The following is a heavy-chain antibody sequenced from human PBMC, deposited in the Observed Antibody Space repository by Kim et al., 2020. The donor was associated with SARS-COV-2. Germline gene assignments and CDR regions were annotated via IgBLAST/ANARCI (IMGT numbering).Heavy chain of an antibody. J-gene: IGHJ6*02. CDR2: INPSGGST. CDR1: GYTFTSYY. CDR3: AREYYYGSGSTLPSLYGMDV. D-gene: IGHD3-10*01. V-gene: IGHV1-46*01. Sequence: ASVKVSCKASGYTFTSYYMHWVRQAPGQGLEWMGIINPSGGSTSYAQKFQGRVTMTRDTSTSTVYMELSSLRSEDTAVYYCAREYYYGSGSTLPSLYGMDVWGQGTTVTVSS.